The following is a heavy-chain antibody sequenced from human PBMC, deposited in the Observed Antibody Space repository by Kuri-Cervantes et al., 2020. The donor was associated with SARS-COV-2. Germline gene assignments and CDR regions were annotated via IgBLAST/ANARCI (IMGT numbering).Heavy chain of an antibody. CDR1: GGSISSSSYY. Sequence: SETLSLTCTVSGGSISSSSYYWGWIRQPPGKGLEWIGSIYYSGSTYYNPSLKSRVTISVDTPKNQFSLKLSSVTAADTAVYYCARVGITIFGVGPPMGYWGQGTLVTVSS. V-gene: IGHV4-39*01. J-gene: IGHJ4*02. CDR3: ARVGITIFGVGPPMGY. CDR2: IYYSGST. D-gene: IGHD3-3*01.